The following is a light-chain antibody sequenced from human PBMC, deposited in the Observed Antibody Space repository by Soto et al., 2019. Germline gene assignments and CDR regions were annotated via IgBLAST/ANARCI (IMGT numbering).Light chain of an antibody. CDR1: QSVSSN. J-gene: IGKJ1*01. V-gene: IGKV3-15*01. CDR2: GAS. Sequence: EKVMTQSPATLSVSPGERATISCRASQSVSSNLAWYQQKPGQAPRLLIYGASTRATGIPARFSGSGSGTEFTLTISSLQSEDFAVYYCQQYNNWPQTFGQGTKV. CDR3: QQYNNWPQT.